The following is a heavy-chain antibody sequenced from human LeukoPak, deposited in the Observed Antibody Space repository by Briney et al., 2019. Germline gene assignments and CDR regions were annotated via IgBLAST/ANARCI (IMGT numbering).Heavy chain of an antibody. V-gene: IGHV3-48*03. CDR1: GFTFSSYE. D-gene: IGHD4-17*01. CDR2: ISSSGSTK. CDR3: ARGFWGVYGDGYDY. J-gene: IGHJ4*02. Sequence: GGSLRLSCAASGFTFSSYEMNWVRQAPGKGLEWVSYISSSGSTKYYADSVKGRFTISRDNAKNSLYPQMTSLRAEDTAVYYCARGFWGVYGDGYDYWGQGTLVTVSS.